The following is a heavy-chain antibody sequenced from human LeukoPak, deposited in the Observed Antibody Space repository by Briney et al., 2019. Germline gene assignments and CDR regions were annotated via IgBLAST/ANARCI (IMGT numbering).Heavy chain of an antibody. J-gene: IGHJ4*02. CDR3: ARGIGGSYSDY. V-gene: IGHV4-30-4*01. D-gene: IGHD1-26*01. CDR2: IYYSGST. CDR1: GGSISSGDYY. Sequence: PSETLSLTCTVSGGSISSGDYYWSWIRQPPGKGLEWIGYIYYSGSTYYNPSLKSRVTISVDTSKNQFSLKLSSVTAADTAVYYCARGIGGSYSDYWGQGTLVTVSS.